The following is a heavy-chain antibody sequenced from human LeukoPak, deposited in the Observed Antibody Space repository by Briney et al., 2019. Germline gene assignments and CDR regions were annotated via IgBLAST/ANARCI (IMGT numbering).Heavy chain of an antibody. D-gene: IGHD2-15*01. CDR2: ISAYNGNT. V-gene: IGHV1-18*01. CDR3: ARDPPGLYCSGGSCYSSAPADY. Sequence: ASVKVSCKAPGYTFTSYGISWVRQAPGQGLEWMGWISAYNGNTNYAQKLQGRVTMTTDTSTSTAYMELRSLRSDDTAVYYCARDPPGLYCSGGSCYSSAPADYWGQGTLVTVSS. CDR1: GYTFTSYG. J-gene: IGHJ4*02.